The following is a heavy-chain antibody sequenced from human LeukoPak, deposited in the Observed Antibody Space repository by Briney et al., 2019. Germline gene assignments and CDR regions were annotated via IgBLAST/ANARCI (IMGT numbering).Heavy chain of an antibody. CDR2: IYYTGDT. D-gene: IGHD5-18*01. V-gene: IGHV4-39*01. CDR3: ARLRGYTYGNPGY. J-gene: IGHJ4*02. Sequence: SETLSLTCTVSGGSISTSSSYYWGWIRQPPGKGLEWIGSIYYTGDTHYNSSLKSRVTISVDTSKNQFALKLTSVTAADTALYYCARLRGYTYGNPGYWGQGSLVTVSS. CDR1: GGSISTSSSYY.